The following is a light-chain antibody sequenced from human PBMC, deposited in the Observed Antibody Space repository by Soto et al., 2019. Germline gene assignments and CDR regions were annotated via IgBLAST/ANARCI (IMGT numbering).Light chain of an antibody. J-gene: IGLJ1*01. Sequence: QSVLTQPASVSGSPGQSITISCTGTSSDVGGYNYVSWFQQHPGRAPKLMIYEVSNRPSGVSNRFSGSKSGTTASLSISGLQAADEADYYCSSFTTSNTPHFVFGTGTKLTVL. V-gene: IGLV2-14*01. CDR2: EVS. CDR1: SSDVGGYNY. CDR3: SSFTTSNTPHFV.